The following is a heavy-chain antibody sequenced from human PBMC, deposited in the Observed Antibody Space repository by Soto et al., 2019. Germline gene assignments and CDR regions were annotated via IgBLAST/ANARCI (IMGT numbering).Heavy chain of an antibody. CDR3: AILGGIVGAPHYYYYYGMDV. CDR1: GGTFSSYA. Sequence: SVEVSCKXSGGTFSSYAISWVRQAPGQGLEWMGGIIPIFGTANYAQKFQGRVTITADKSTSTAYMELSSLRSEDTAVYYCAILGGIVGAPHYYYYYGMDVWGQGTTVTVSS. D-gene: IGHD1-26*01. J-gene: IGHJ6*02. CDR2: IIPIFGTA. V-gene: IGHV1-69*06.